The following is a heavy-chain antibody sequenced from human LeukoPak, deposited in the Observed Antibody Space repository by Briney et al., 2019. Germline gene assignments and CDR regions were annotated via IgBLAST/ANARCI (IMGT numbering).Heavy chain of an antibody. D-gene: IGHD2-2*01. CDR2: ISAYNGNT. CDR3: ARRGYCSSTSCYAVEFDY. V-gene: IGHV1-18*01. CDR1: GYTFTSYG. Sequence: ASVKVSCKASGYTFTSYGISWVRQAPGQGLEWMGWISAYNGNTNYAQKLQGRVTMTTDTSTSTAYMELRSLRSDDTAAYYCARRGYCSSTSCYAVEFDYWGQGTLVTVSS. J-gene: IGHJ4*02.